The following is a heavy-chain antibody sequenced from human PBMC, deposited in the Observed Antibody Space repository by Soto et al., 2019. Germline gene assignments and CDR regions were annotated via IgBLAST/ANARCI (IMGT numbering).Heavy chain of an antibody. V-gene: IGHV3-23*01. CDR1: GFTFSSYA. J-gene: IGHJ6*02. CDR2: ISGSGGST. CDR3: AKSLEYYDILTGLKKPYYYYYGMDV. Sequence: GGSLRLSCAASGFTFSSYAMSWVRQAPGKGLEWVSAISGSGGSTYYADSVKGRFTISRDNSKNTLYLQMNSLRAEDTAVYYCAKSLEYYDILTGLKKPYYYYYGMDVWGQGTTVTVSS. D-gene: IGHD3-9*01.